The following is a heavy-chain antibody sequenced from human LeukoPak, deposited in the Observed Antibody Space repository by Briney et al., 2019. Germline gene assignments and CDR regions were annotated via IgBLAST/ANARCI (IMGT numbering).Heavy chain of an antibody. D-gene: IGHD3-10*01. V-gene: IGHV1-69*13. CDR1: GGTFSSYA. CDR3: ARDGPGYFDY. CDR2: IIPIFGTA. Sequence: SVKVSCTASGGTFSSYAISWVRQAPGHGLEWMGGIIPIFGTANYAQKFQGRVTITADESTSTAYMELSSLRSEDTAVYYCARDGPGYFDYWGQGTLVTVSS. J-gene: IGHJ4*02.